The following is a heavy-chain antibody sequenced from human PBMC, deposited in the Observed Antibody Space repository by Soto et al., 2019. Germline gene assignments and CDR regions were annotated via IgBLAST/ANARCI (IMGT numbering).Heavy chain of an antibody. CDR3: ARELPGIAAAGTPRNYYYYGMDV. V-gene: IGHV1-2*04. Sequence: ASVKVSCKASGYTFTGYYMHWVRQAPGQGLEWMGWINPNSGGTNYAQKIQGWVTMTRDTSISTAYMELSRLRSDDTAVYYCARELPGIAAAGTPRNYYYYGMDVWGQGTTVTVSS. CDR2: INPNSGGT. D-gene: IGHD6-13*01. J-gene: IGHJ6*02. CDR1: GYTFTGYY.